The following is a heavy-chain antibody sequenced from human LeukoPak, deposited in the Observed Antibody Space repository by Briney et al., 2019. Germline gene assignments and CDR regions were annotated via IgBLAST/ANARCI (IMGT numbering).Heavy chain of an antibody. J-gene: IGHJ6*03. CDR2: IYYSGST. CDR3: ATGGKPYYDILTGPYYYYYMDV. V-gene: IGHV4-59*06. D-gene: IGHD3-9*01. CDR1: GGSISSYY. Sequence: PSETLSLTCTVSGGSISSYYWSWIRQPPGKGLEWIGYIYYSGSTYYNPSLKSRVTISVDTSKNQFSLKLSSVTAADTAVYYCATGGKPYYDILTGPYYYYYMDVWGKGTTVTVSS.